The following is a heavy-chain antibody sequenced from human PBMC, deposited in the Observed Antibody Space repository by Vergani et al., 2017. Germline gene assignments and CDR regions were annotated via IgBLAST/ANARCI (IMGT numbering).Heavy chain of an antibody. Sequence: QVQLVQSGAEVKKPGASVKVSCKASGYTFTGYYMHWVRQAPGQGLEWMGWINPNSGGTNYAQKFQGWVTMTRDTSISTAYMELSRLRSDDTAVYYCAREIPDDYGGLTSKPNAVDIWGQGTMVTVSS. CDR3: AREIPDDYGGLTSKPNAVDI. CDR1: GYTFTGYY. D-gene: IGHD4-23*01. CDR2: INPNSGGT. J-gene: IGHJ3*02. V-gene: IGHV1-2*04.